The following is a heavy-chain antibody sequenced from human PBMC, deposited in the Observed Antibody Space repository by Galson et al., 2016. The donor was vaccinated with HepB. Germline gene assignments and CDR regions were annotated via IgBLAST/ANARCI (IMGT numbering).Heavy chain of an antibody. J-gene: IGHJ6*03. V-gene: IGHV4-34*01. CDR2: INHSGST. Sequence: ETLSLTCAVYGGSFSGYYWSWIRQPPGKGLEWIGEINHSGSTNYNPSLQSRVTISVDTSKNQFSLKLRSVTAADTAVYYCARGDNPDYGDYASAYYYMDVWGKGTLVTVSS. CDR3: ARGDNPDYGDYASAYYYMDV. CDR1: GGSFSGYY. D-gene: IGHD4-17*01.